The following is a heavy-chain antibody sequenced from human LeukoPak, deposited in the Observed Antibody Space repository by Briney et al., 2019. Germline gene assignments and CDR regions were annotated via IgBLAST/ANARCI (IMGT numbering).Heavy chain of an antibody. CDR1: GGSISSSSYY. V-gene: IGHV4-39*07. Sequence: SETLSLTCTVSGGSISSSSYYWGWIRQPPGKGLVWIGSIYYSGSTYYNPSLKSRVTISVDTSKNQFSLKLSSVTAADTAVYYCAREWPGIFGTFGYFDYWGQGTLFTVSS. CDR2: IYYSGST. D-gene: IGHD3-10*02. J-gene: IGHJ4*02. CDR3: AREWPGIFGTFGYFDY.